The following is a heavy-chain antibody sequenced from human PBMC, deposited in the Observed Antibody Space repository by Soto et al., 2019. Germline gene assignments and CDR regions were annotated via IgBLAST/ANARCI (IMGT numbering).Heavy chain of an antibody. CDR3: ARYGYSGYDMYNWFDP. V-gene: IGHV5-10-1*01. J-gene: IGHJ5*02. CDR1: GYSFTSYW. Sequence: GESLKISCKGSGYSFTSYWTSWVRQMPGKGLEWMGRIGPSDSYTNYSPSFQGHVTISADKSISTAYLQWSSLKASDTAMYYCARYGYSGYDMYNWFDPWGQGTLVTVSS. D-gene: IGHD5-12*01. CDR2: IGPSDSYT.